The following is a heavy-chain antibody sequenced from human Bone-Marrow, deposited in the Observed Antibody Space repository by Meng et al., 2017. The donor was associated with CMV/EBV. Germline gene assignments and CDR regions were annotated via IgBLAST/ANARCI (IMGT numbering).Heavy chain of an antibody. CDR3: TREGSSAWSDYYGLDV. Sequence: ETLSLTCAASGFTFSSYWMHWVRQAPGKGLVWVSRINSNGSITNYADSVKGRLTISRDNAKNTLDLQMNSLRTEDTAVYYCTREGSSAWSDYYGLDVWGQGTTVTVSS. CDR2: INSNGSIT. J-gene: IGHJ6*02. CDR1: GFTFSSYW. V-gene: IGHV3-74*01. D-gene: IGHD6-19*01.